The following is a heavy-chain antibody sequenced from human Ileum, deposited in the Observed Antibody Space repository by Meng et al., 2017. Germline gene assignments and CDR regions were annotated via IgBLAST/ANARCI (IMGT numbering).Heavy chain of an antibody. CDR1: GDSITNTNW. J-gene: IGHJ4*02. V-gene: IGHV4-4*02. CDR3: ARGGLTLERRPLDY. Sequence: QVQLQESGAGVVKPSGTLSPTSAVSGDSITNTNWWNGVRQPPGKGLEWIGEVYHSGSTNYNPSLQSRVTISIDKSKNQFSLNLTSVTVADTAVYYCARGGLTLERRPLDYWGQGTLVTVSS. CDR2: VYHSGST. D-gene: IGHD1-1*01.